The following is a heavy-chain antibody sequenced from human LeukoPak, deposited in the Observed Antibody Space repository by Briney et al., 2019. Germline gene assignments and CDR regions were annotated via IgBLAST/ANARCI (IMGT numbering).Heavy chain of an antibody. CDR2: TYYRSKWYN. D-gene: IGHD7-27*01. CDR3: ARATTVWGDNWFDP. Sequence: SQTPSLTCAISGDSVSSNSAAWNWIRQSPSRGLEWLGRTYYRSKWYNDYAVSVKSRITIKPDTSKNQFSLQLNSVTPEDTAVYYCARATTVWGDNWFDPWGQGTLVTVSS. CDR1: GDSVSSNSAA. V-gene: IGHV6-1*01. J-gene: IGHJ5*02.